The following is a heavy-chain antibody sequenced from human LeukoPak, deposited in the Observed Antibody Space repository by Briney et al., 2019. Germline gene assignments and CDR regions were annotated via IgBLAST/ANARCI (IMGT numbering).Heavy chain of an antibody. CDR3: ARDWRWYYDSSGYFTAFDY. Sequence: ASVKVSCKASGYTFTSYYMHWVRQAPGQGLEWMGIINPSGGSTSYAQKFQGRVAMTRDTSTSTVYMELSSLRSEDTAVYYCARDWRWYYDSSGYFTAFDYWGQGTLVTVSS. V-gene: IGHV1-46*01. D-gene: IGHD3-22*01. J-gene: IGHJ4*02. CDR2: INPSGGST. CDR1: GYTFTSYY.